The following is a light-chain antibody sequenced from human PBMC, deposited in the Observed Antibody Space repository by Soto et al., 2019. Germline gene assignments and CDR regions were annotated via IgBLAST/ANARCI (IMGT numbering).Light chain of an antibody. Sequence: QAVVTQEPSFSVSPGGTVTLTCGLSSGSVSTSYYPSWYQQTPGQAPRTLIYSTNTRSSGVPDRFSGSILGNKAALTITGAQADDESDYYCVLYMGSGAYWVFGGGTKLTV. CDR1: SGSVSTSYY. V-gene: IGLV8-61*01. J-gene: IGLJ3*02. CDR2: STN. CDR3: VLYMGSGAYWV.